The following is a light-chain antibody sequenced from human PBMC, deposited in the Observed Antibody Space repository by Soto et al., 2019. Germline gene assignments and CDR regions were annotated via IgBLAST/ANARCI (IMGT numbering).Light chain of an antibody. V-gene: IGKV1-5*01. CDR2: DAS. J-gene: IGKJ1*01. Sequence: DNQITQSPSSLSEAVGDTVTVTCRASQSVSGWLAWYQQKPGEAPKLLIYDASALPRGVPSRFSGSGSGTKFTLTIASLQPDDFATYYCQQYETFSGTFGPGTKVDI. CDR3: QQYETFSGT. CDR1: QSVSGW.